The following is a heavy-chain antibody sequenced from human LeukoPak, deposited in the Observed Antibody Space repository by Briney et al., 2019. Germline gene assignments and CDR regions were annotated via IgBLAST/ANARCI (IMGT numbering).Heavy chain of an antibody. CDR1: GFTFSNSA. Sequence: PGRSLRLSCAASGFTFSNSAMSWVRQAPGRGLEWVSTISGSGGATYYADSVKGRFTISSDNSKNTLYLQMNSLRAEDTAVYHCAKDRPIFKDWGQGTQVTVSS. CDR2: ISGSGGAT. V-gene: IGHV3-23*01. CDR3: AKDRPIFKD. J-gene: IGHJ4*02.